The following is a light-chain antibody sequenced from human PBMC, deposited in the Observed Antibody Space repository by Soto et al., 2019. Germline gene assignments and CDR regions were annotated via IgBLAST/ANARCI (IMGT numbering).Light chain of an antibody. CDR3: NSYTSASTYV. Sequence: QSALTQPASVSGSPGQSITISCTGTGSDIGSYNYVSWYQHHPGKVPKFIIYDVTNRPSGVSDRFSSSKSGNTASLTISGLQAEDEADYYCNSYTSASTYVFGTGTKVTVL. J-gene: IGLJ1*01. CDR2: DVT. CDR1: GSDIGSYNY. V-gene: IGLV2-14*03.